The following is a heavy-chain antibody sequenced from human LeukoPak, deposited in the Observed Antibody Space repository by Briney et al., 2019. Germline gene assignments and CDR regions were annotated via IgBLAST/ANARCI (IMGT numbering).Heavy chain of an antibody. J-gene: IGHJ6*03. CDR1: GFAFKNYA. CDR2: INDNGGQR. Sequence: GGSLRLSCAASGFAFKNYAMTWVRQAPGKGLQWVSNINDNGGQRHYADSVKGRFTVSRDNAKNSLYLQMNSLRAEDTAIYYCARTGDYYHYYMDVWGKGTTVTVSS. CDR3: ARTGDYYHYYMDV. V-gene: IGHV3-21*01.